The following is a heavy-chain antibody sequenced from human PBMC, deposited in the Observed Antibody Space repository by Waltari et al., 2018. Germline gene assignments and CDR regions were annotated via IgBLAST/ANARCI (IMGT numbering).Heavy chain of an antibody. CDR1: GGSINSNRHY. J-gene: IGHJ3*01. Sequence: QLQLQESGPGLGKPSETLSLTCNVSGGSINSNRHYWAWLRQPPGQGLEWIATVSYNGATCSSPSLKSRVTVSRDTSKNHLSLKLGSVIAADTAVYYCATYIGASIGTAAFDVWGQGTMVTVSS. CDR2: VSYNGAT. CDR3: ATYIGASIGTAAFDV. V-gene: IGHV4-39*02. D-gene: IGHD5-12*01.